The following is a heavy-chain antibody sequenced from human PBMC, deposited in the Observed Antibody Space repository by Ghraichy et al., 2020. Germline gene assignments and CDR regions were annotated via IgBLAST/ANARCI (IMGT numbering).Heavy chain of an antibody. CDR2: IFRSGIT. CDR1: GGNVSSGNW. CDR3: ARDGRDGYNLGY. D-gene: IGHD5-24*01. J-gene: IGHJ4*02. Sequence: SETLSLTCAVSGGNVSSGNWRSRVRKPREKRLEWVGEIFRSGITNYSPSFKSRVTVSVDNSKNQFSLNLSSVTAADTAVYYCARDGRDGYNLGYWGQGTLFTFSS. V-gene: IGHV4-4*02.